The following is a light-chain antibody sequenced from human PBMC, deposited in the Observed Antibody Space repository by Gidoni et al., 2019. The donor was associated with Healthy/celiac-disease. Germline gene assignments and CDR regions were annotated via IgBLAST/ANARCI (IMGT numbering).Light chain of an antibody. CDR3: CSYAGSSTVV. J-gene: IGLJ2*01. CDR1: SSAVGSYNL. Sequence: QSALTQPASVSGSPGQSITISCTGTSSAVGSYNLVSWYQQHPGKATKLMIYEVSKRPSGVSKRFSGSKSGNTASLTISGLQAEDEADYYCCSYAGSSTVVFGGGTKLTVL. V-gene: IGLV2-23*02. CDR2: EVS.